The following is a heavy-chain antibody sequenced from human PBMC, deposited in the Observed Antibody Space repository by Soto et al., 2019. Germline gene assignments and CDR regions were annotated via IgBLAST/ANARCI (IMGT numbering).Heavy chain of an antibody. Sequence: WGSLRLSCAASGFTFSSYEMHWVRQAPGKGLEWISYISSTGSGTHYADSVKGRFTISRDNARNSLSLQMNSLRAEDTAIYYCVRDLHEPLPADVLQVANWGQGTQVTVSS. CDR3: VRDLHEPLPADVLQVAN. D-gene: IGHD1-1*01. V-gene: IGHV3-48*03. CDR2: ISSTGSGT. CDR1: GFTFSSYE. J-gene: IGHJ4*02.